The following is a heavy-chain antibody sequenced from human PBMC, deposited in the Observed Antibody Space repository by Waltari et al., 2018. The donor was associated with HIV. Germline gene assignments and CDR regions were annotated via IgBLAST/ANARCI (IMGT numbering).Heavy chain of an antibody. J-gene: IGHJ6*02. CDR3: ARIGTFPHNYAIDF. CDR1: GFPFPNSS. V-gene: IGHV3-7*01. CDR2: IKDDGSEK. D-gene: IGHD1-26*01. Sequence: VQLMVSGGGLGQPGGALRLSCAASGFPFPNSSMSWVRQTPGKGLEWVAYIKDDGSEKYYMGSVKGRFTISRDNAKNSMFLQMNSLRAEDTAVYYCARIGTFPHNYAIDFWGQGTTVTVSS.